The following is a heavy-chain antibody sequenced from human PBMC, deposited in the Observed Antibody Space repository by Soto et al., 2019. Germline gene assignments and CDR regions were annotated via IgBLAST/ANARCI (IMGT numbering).Heavy chain of an antibody. CDR3: ARADLYYDILTGSNWFDP. V-gene: IGHV3-33*01. CDR1: GFTFSSYG. CDR2: IWYDGSNK. D-gene: IGHD3-9*01. Sequence: GGSLRLSCAASGFTFSSYGMHWVRQAPGKGLEWVAVIWYDGSNKYYADSVKGRFTISRDNSKNTLYLQMNSLRAEDTAVYYCARADLYYDILTGSNWFDPWGQGTLFTVSS. J-gene: IGHJ5*02.